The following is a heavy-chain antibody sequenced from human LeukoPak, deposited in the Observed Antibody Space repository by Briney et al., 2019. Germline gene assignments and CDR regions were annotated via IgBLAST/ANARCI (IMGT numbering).Heavy chain of an antibody. V-gene: IGHV1-2*02. CDR1: GGTFTGYY. CDR3: ARGPLTQYYYMDV. J-gene: IGHJ6*03. CDR2: INPNSGGT. Sequence: ASVKDSCKASGGTFTGYYMHWVRQAPGQGLEWMGWINPNSGGTNYAQKFQGRVTMTRDTSISTAYMELSRLSSDDTAVYYCARGPLTQYYYMDVWGKGTTVTVSS.